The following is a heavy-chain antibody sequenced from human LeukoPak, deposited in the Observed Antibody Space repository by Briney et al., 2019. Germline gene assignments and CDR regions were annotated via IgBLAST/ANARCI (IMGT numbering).Heavy chain of an antibody. D-gene: IGHD3-10*01. CDR3: ARFYGSGSSTFDY. CDR1: GGTFSSYA. V-gene: IGHV1-8*02. J-gene: IGHJ4*02. Sequence: ASVKVSCKASGGTFSSYAISWVRQATGQGLEWMGWMNPNSGNTGYAQKFQGRVTMTRNASISTAYMELSSLRSEDTAVYYCARFYGSGSSTFDYWGQGTLVTVSS. CDR2: MNPNSGNT.